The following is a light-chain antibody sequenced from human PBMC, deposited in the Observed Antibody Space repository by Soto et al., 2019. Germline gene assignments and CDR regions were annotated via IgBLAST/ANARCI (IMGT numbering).Light chain of an antibody. J-gene: IGKJ1*01. CDR1: QSISSR. Sequence: DIQMTQSPSTLSASVGDRVTITCRASQSISSRLAWYQQKPGKAPKFLIYDASSLESGVPSRFSGGGSGTEFTLTISNLQPDDFATYYCQQYNSYSGTFGQGTKVEIK. CDR3: QQYNSYSGT. CDR2: DAS. V-gene: IGKV1-5*01.